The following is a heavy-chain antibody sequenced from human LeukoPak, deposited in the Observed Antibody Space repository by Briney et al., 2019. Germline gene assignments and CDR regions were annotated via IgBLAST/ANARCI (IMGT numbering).Heavy chain of an antibody. D-gene: IGHD6-6*01. CDR1: GFTFSSYS. Sequence: GGSLRLSCAASGFTFSSYSMNWVRQAPGKGLEWVSSISSSSSYVYYADSVKGRFTISRDNAKNSLYLQMNSLRAEDTAVYYCARGKYSSSLYYFDYWGQGTLVTVSS. J-gene: IGHJ4*02. V-gene: IGHV3-21*01. CDR3: ARGKYSSSLYYFDY. CDR2: ISSSSSYV.